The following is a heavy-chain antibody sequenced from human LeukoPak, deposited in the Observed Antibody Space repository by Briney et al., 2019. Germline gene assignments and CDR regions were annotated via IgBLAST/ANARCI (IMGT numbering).Heavy chain of an antibody. D-gene: IGHD6-19*01. CDR2: FDPEDGET. J-gene: IGHJ4*02. V-gene: IGHV1-24*01. CDR3: ATLSYTSGDLDY. CDR1: GYTLTELS. Sequence: ASVKVSCKVSGYTLTELSMHWVRQAPGKGLEWMGGFDPEDGETIYAQKFQGRVTMTEDTSTDTAYMELSSLRSEDTAVYYCATLSYTSGDLDYWGQGTLVTVSS.